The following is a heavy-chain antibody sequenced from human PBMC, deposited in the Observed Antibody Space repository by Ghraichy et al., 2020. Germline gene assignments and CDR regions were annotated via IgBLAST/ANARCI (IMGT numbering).Heavy chain of an antibody. J-gene: IGHJ6*02. V-gene: IGHV1-69*13. D-gene: IGHD3-3*01. CDR2: IIPIFGTA. CDR1: GGTFSSYA. Sequence: SVKVSCKASGGTFSSYAISWVRQAPGQGLEWMGGIIPIFGTANYAQKFQGRVTITADESTSTAYMELSSLRSEDTAVYYCARESRHDFSEPGYYGMDVWGQGTTVTVSS. CDR3: ARESRHDFSEPGYYGMDV.